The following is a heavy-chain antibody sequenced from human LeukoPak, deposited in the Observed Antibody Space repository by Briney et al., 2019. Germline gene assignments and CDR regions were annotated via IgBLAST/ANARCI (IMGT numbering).Heavy chain of an antibody. D-gene: IGHD2-21*02. CDR2: ITVNGRYT. CDR3: ARPSTVTPPHYFNY. V-gene: IGHV3-23*01. Sequence: PGGSLRLSCAVSGFAFNNYAMSWVRQAPGKGLEWVSTITVNGRYTYYADSVKGRFTISRDNSRSTLYLQLSSLRAEDTAVYYCARPSTVTPPHYFNYWGQGTLVTVSS. J-gene: IGHJ4*02. CDR1: GFAFNNYA.